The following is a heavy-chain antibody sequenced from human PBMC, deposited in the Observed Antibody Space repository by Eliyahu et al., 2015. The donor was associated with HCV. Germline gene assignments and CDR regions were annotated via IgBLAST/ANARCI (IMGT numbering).Heavy chain of an antibody. CDR2: IRSKANNYAT. V-gene: IGHV3-73*01. CDR1: GFIFSDSA. D-gene: IGHD6-19*01. CDR3: TRPRGEQWLVDFDY. Sequence: EVQLVESGGGLVQPGGSLKLSCAASGFIFSDSAVHWVRQASGKGLEWVGRIRSKANNYATAYSAPVKGRFTISRDDSKHTAYLQMNSLKTEDTAVYYCTRPRGEQWLVDFDYWGQGTLVTVSS. J-gene: IGHJ4*02.